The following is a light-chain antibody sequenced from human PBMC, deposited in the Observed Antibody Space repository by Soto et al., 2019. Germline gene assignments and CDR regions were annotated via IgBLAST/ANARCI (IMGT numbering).Light chain of an antibody. J-gene: IGLJ3*02. Sequence: QSALTQPPSASGSPGQSVTISCTGTSSDVGGYNYVSWLQQYPGKAPKLMIYEVDKRPSGVPDRFSGSKSGNTASLTVSGLQAEDEADYYCSSFAGDYNTVLFGGGTKVTVL. CDR1: SSDVGGYNY. CDR3: SSFAGDYNTVL. CDR2: EVD. V-gene: IGLV2-8*01.